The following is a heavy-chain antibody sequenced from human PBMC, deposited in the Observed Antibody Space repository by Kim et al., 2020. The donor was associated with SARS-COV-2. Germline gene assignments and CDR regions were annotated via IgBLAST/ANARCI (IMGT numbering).Heavy chain of an antibody. V-gene: IGHV1-69*13. J-gene: IGHJ4*02. D-gene: IGHD5-12*01. CDR3: AREVEMATTPGLRYFDY. CDR2: IIPIFGTA. Sequence: SVKVSCKASGGTFSSYAISWVRQAPGQGLEWMGGIIPIFGTANYAQKFQGRVTITADESTSTAYMELSSLRSEDTAVYYCAREVEMATTPGLRYFDYWGQGTLVTVSS. CDR1: GGTFSSYA.